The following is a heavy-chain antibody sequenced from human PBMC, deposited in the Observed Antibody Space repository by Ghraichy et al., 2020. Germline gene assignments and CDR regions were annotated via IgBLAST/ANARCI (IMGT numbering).Heavy chain of an antibody. CDR1: GFTFSSYA. Sequence: GGSLRLSCAASGFTFSSYAMTWVRQAPGKGLEWVSGISGSGSSTCYADSVKGRFTISRDKSKNTLYLQMNSLRAEDTAVYYCAKYSGSYPNYFFDYWGQGTLVTVSS. CDR3: AKYSGSYPNYFFDY. V-gene: IGHV3-23*01. CDR2: ISGSGSST. J-gene: IGHJ4*02. D-gene: IGHD1-26*01.